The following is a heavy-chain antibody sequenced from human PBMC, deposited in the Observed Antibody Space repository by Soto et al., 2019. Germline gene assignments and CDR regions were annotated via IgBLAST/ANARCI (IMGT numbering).Heavy chain of an antibody. CDR1: GSIFSGYG. D-gene: IGHD1-7*01. J-gene: IGHJ4*02. Sequence: QKYLVESGGGVVQPGGSLRLSCVASGSIFSGYGMHWVRQAPGKGLEWVAVIWYDGSNKYYADSAKGRFTISRDNSKNMLYLQMDSLRAEDTAVYYCARDGIGGTVFRGFCDYWGQGTLVTVSS. V-gene: IGHV3-33*01. CDR2: IWYDGSNK. CDR3: ARDGIGGTVFRGFCDY.